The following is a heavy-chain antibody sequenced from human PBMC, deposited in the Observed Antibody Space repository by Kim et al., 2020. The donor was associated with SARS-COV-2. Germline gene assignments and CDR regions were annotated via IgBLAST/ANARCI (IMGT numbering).Heavy chain of an antibody. V-gene: IGHV3-15*01. D-gene: IGHD4-17*01. CDR1: GFTFSNAW. J-gene: IGHJ4*02. CDR3: TTFDYGDGDSRDY. Sequence: GGSLRLSCAASGFTFSNAWMTWVRQAPGRGLEWVGQIKSADDGGTADFAAPVKGRFTISRDVLRHMVYLQMNSLKTEDTAVYYCTTFDYGDGDSRDYWGQGTLVTVSS. CDR2: IKSADDGGTA.